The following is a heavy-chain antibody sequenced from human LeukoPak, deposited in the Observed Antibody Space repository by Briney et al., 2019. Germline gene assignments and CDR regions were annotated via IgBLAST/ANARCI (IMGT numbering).Heavy chain of an antibody. CDR1: GASISNFY. D-gene: IGHD3-10*01. Sequence: SETLSLTCTVSGASISNFYWRWLRQPPGKGLEWIGEVYYSGTTKYNPSLKSRVTISVDASKYQFSLKLSSVTAADTAVCYCARALRVKFDYWGQGLLVTVSS. J-gene: IGHJ4*02. CDR2: VYYSGTT. V-gene: IGHV4-59*01. CDR3: ARALRVKFDY.